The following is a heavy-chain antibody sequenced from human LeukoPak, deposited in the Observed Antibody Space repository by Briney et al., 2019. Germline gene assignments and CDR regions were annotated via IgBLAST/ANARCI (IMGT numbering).Heavy chain of an antibody. D-gene: IGHD6-19*01. V-gene: IGHV3-33*01. CDR3: ARAYSSGSGVEAFDI. CDR1: GFTFNGFG. J-gene: IGHJ3*02. Sequence: GGSLRLSCAASGFTFNGFGMHWVRQAPGKGPGWVAVIWYDGGNKYYADSVKGRFTISRDNSKNTVYLQMDSLRAEDTAIYYCARAYSSGSGVEAFDIWGQGTMVTVSS. CDR2: IWYDGGNK.